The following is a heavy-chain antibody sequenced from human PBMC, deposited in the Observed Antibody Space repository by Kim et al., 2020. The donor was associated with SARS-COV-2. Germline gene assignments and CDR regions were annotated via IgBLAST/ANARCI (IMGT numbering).Heavy chain of an antibody. V-gene: IGHV3-30*01. Sequence: VKCRFTISRDNSKNTLYLQMNSLRAEDTAVYYCARDRSPSQWLFPNPFDYWGQGTLVTVSS. CDR3: ARDRSPSQWLFPNPFDY. J-gene: IGHJ4*02. D-gene: IGHD3-22*01.